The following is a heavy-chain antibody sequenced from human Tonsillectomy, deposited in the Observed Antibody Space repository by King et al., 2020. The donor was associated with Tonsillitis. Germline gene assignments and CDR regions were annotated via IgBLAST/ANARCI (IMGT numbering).Heavy chain of an antibody. CDR3: TREVRSSTWSYYYYQGMAV. Sequence: EMQLVQSGGGLVQPGGSLRLSCTVSGFIFSNYWMSWVRQTPGKGLQWVATTNQDGSEKYYVDSMKGRFTISRDNGKNSLYLQMNFLGAEDTATYYCTREVRSSTWSYYYYQGMAVWGQGTTVIVSS. D-gene: IGHD6-13*01. J-gene: IGHJ6*02. CDR1: GFIFSNYW. V-gene: IGHV3-7*03. CDR2: TNQDGSEK.